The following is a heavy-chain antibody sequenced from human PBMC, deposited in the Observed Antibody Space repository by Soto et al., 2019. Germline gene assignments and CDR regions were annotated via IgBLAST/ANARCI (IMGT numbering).Heavy chain of an antibody. Sequence: PSESLSLTCTVSGRSMCGYYWGWIRPPAAERMESIGRIYTSGTTDFNPSLKGRVTMSVDTPKNQFSLKLTSVTAADTALYYCAREDYYDTGYYVVWGQGTQVTVS. CDR1: GRSMCGYY. J-gene: IGHJ4*02. CDR3: AREDYYDTGYYVV. D-gene: IGHD3-9*01. V-gene: IGHV4-4*07. CDR2: IYTSGTT.